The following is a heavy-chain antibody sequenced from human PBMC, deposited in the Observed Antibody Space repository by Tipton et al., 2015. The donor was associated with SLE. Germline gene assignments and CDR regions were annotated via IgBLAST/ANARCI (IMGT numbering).Heavy chain of an antibody. CDR2: LYSGGNT. CDR3: VKDRLYLWFDP. J-gene: IGHJ5*02. V-gene: IGHV3-23*03. CDR1: GFTFSSNA. D-gene: IGHD3-3*01. Sequence: SLRLSCAASGFTFSSNAFAWVRQTPGKGLEWVSTLYSGGNTYYADSVKGRFTMSRDNARNSLHLQMNSLRVEDTAVYYCVKDRLYLWFDPWGLGTLVTVSS.